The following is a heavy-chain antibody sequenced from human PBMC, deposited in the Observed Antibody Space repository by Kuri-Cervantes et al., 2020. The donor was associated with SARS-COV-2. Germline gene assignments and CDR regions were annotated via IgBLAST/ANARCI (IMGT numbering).Heavy chain of an antibody. D-gene: IGHD2-2*02. CDR3: ARVGYCSSTSCYNFDY. CDR2: IGTAGDT. V-gene: IGHV3-13*01. J-gene: IGHJ4*02. Sequence: LSLTCAASGFTFSSYDMHWVRQATGKGLEWVSAIGTAGDTYYPGSVKSRFTISRENAKNSLYLQMNSLRAEDTAVYYCARVGYCSSTSCYNFDYWGQGTLVTVSS. CDR1: GFTFSSYD.